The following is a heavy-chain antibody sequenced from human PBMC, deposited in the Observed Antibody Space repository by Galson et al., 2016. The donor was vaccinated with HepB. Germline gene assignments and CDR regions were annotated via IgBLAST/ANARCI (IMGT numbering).Heavy chain of an antibody. CDR2: IYYSGSRGST. J-gene: IGHJ5*02. D-gene: IGHD3-3*01. CDR3: ARGVLETLWGLDRPNWFGP. CDR1: GGSVSSGNFF. Sequence: SETLSLTCTVSGGSVSSGNFFWSWIRQPPGKGLEWIGYIYYSGSRGSTNYNPSLKSRVTISVDTSKNQFSLKLNSVTAADTAVYYCARGVLETLWGLDRPNWFGPWGQGTLVTVSS. V-gene: IGHV4-61*01.